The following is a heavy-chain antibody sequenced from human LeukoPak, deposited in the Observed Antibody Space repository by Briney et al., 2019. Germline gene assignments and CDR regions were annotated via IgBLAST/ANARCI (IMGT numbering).Heavy chain of an antibody. V-gene: IGHV5-51*01. Sequence: GESLKISCKGSGYSFTSYWIGWVRQMPGKGLEWMGIIYPDDSDTRYSPSFQGQVTISADKSISTAYLQWSSLKASDTAMYYCARHPKIMTTVTPIYGMDVWGQGTTVTVSS. CDR3: ARHPKIMTTVTPIYGMDV. CDR2: IYPDDSDT. D-gene: IGHD4-17*01. CDR1: GYSFTSYW. J-gene: IGHJ6*02.